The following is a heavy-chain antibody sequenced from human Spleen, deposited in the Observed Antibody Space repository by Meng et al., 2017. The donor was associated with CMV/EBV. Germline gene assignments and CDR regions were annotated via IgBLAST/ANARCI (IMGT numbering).Heavy chain of an antibody. Sequence: GCRYGFTSYWIGWVRQMPGKGLGWMGIIYPGDSDTRYSPSFQGQVTISADKSISTAYLQWSSLKASDTAMYYCARRVGAVAGRGFDYWGQGTLVTVSS. CDR2: IYPGDSDT. CDR1: RYGFTSYW. D-gene: IGHD6-19*01. CDR3: ARRVGAVAGRGFDY. J-gene: IGHJ4*02. V-gene: IGHV5-51*01.